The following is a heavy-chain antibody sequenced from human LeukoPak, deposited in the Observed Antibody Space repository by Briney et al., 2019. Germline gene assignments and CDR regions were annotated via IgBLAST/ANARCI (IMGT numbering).Heavy chain of an antibody. CDR2: INHSGST. J-gene: IGHJ4*02. CDR3: AVITFGGVIVHDY. D-gene: IGHD3-16*02. Sequence: SETLSLTCTVSGGSISSGSYYWSWIRQPPGKGLEWIGEINHSGSTNYNPSLKSRVTISVDTSKNQFSLKLSSVTAADTAVYYCAVITFGGVIVHDYWGQGTLVTVSS. V-gene: IGHV4-39*07. CDR1: GGSISSGSYY.